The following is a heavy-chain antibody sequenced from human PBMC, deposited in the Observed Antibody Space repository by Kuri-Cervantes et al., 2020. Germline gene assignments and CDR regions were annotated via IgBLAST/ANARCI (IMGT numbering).Heavy chain of an antibody. D-gene: IGHD2-2*03. CDR1: GGTFSSCA. Sequence: SVKVSCKASGGTFSSCAISWVRQAPGQGREWMGGIIPIFGTANYAQKFQGRVTITADESTSTAYMELSSLRFEDTAVYYCARGHVGYCSSTSCYPEYYFDYWGQGTLVTVSS. CDR3: ARGHVGYCSSTSCYPEYYFDY. J-gene: IGHJ4*02. CDR2: IIPIFGTA. V-gene: IGHV1-69*13.